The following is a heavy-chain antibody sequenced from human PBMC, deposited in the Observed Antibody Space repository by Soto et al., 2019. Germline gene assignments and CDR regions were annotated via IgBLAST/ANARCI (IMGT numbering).Heavy chain of an antibody. D-gene: IGHD5-12*01. Sequence: QVQLVQSGAEVKKPGASVKVSCKASGYTFTSYGISWVRQAPGQGLEWMGWISAYNGNTNYAQKLQGRVTMNTDTCTSTAYIALRSLRSEDTAVSYCSRDESGYSPHYWGQGTLVTVFS. V-gene: IGHV1-18*01. CDR1: GYTFTSYG. CDR3: SRDESGYSPHY. CDR2: ISAYNGNT. J-gene: IGHJ4*02.